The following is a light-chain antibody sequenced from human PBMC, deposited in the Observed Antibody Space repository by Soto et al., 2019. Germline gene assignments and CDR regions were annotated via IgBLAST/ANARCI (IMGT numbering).Light chain of an antibody. CDR3: QQYGDSRV. CDR1: QSVTDNY. CDR2: AAS. J-gene: IGKJ3*01. V-gene: IGKV3-20*01. Sequence: DSGLTQSPGTLSSSPGERATLFCRASQSVTDNYLAWYQHKPGQPPRLLIYAASSRATGIPDRFSGSGSGTDFTLTISRLEPEDFAVYYCQQYGDSRVFGPGTKVDI.